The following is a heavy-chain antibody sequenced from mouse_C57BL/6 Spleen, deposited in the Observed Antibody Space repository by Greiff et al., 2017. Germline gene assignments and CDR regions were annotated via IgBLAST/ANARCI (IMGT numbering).Heavy chain of an antibody. J-gene: IGHJ2*01. Sequence: VQLQQSGPGLVQPSQSLSITCTVSGFSLTSSGVHWVRQSPGKGLEWLGVIWSGGSTDYNAAFISRLSISKDNSKCQVFFKMNSLQADDTAIYSWARNWGDYYGRDSFDYWGQGTTLTVSS. D-gene: IGHD1-1*01. V-gene: IGHV2-2*01. CDR1: GFSLTSSG. CDR3: ARNWGDYYGRDSFDY. CDR2: IWSGGST.